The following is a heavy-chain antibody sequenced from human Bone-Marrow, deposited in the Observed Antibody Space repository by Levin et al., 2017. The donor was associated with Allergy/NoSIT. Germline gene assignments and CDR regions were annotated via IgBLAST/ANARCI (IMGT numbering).Heavy chain of an antibody. CDR1: GYRFSDYF. J-gene: IGHJ6*02. V-gene: IGHV1-2*04. CDR2: INPSSRVT. D-gene: IGHD2-21*01. Sequence: ASVKVSCKASGYRFSDYFLHWVRQAPGQGLEWVGWINPSSRVTNYAQRFQGWVTMTTDTSISTAYMELKRLRSDDTAVYYCARGLRNSYGGGDSDGPLYDHYNGLDVWGQGTTVTVSS. CDR3: ARGLRNSYGGGDSDGPLYDHYNGLDV.